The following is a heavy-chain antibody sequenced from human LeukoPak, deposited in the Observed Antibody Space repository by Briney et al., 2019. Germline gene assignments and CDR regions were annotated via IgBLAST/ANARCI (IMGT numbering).Heavy chain of an antibody. CDR2: IYYSGST. V-gene: IGHV4-59*01. CDR1: GGSISNYY. CDR3: ARTPFYGSGMPDYHYGMDV. Sequence: SETLSLTCTVSGGSISNYYWSWIRQPPGKGLEWIGYIYYSGSTNYNPSLKSRVTISVDTSKNQVSLKVRSVTAADTAVYYCARTPFYGSGMPDYHYGMDVWGQGTTVTVSS. J-gene: IGHJ6*02. D-gene: IGHD3-10*01.